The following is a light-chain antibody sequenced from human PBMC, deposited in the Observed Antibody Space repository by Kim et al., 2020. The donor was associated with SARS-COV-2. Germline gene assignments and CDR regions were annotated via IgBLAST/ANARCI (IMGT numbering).Light chain of an antibody. CDR1: QSIGQW. CDR2: KAS. CDR3: QQYITALYT. Sequence: DIQMTQSPSTLSASIGDRVTITCRASQSIGQWLAWYQQKPGKAPYLLIYKASNLETGVPSTFSGSGSGTDFTLTISSLQPGDFATYYCQQYITALYTFGQGTKLEI. J-gene: IGKJ2*01. V-gene: IGKV1-5*03.